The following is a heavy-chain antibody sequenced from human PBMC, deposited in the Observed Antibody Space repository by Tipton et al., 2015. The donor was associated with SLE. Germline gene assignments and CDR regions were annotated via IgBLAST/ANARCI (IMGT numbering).Heavy chain of an antibody. J-gene: IGHJ4*02. D-gene: IGHD3-22*01. CDR1: GGSFSGYY. Sequence: TLSLTCAVYGGSFSGYYWSWIRQPPGKGLEWIGEINHSGSTNYNPSLKSRVTISVDTSKNQFSLKLSSVTAADTAVYYCARIVDSSGYSYFDYWGQGTLVTVSS. CDR3: ARIVDSSGYSYFDY. CDR2: INHSGST. V-gene: IGHV4-34*01.